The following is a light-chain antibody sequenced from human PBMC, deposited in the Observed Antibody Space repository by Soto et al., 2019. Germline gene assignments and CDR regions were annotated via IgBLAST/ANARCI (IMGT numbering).Light chain of an antibody. J-gene: IGLJ2*01. Sequence: QSVLTQPASVSGSPGQSITISCTGTNNDIGGYDYVSWYQQYPGTAPKLIIYEVTNRPSGVSYRFSGSKSGNTASLTISGLQAEDEGDYYCSSFSRTATVMIFDEGTKLTVL. CDR3: SSFSRTATVMI. CDR2: EVT. V-gene: IGLV2-14*01. CDR1: NNDIGGYDY.